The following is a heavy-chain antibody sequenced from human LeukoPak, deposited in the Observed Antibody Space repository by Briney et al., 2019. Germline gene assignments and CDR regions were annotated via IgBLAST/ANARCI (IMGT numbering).Heavy chain of an antibody. J-gene: IGHJ6*03. CDR2: IKTDGSEK. Sequence: PGGSLRLSCEGSGFTFSNYWMGWVRQAPGKGLQWVANIKTDGSEKYYVDSVKGRFTISRDNAKNSLYLQMNSLRAEDTAVYYCARAKGYQLPFYYYYYMDVWGKGTTVTVSS. CDR1: GFTFSNYW. D-gene: IGHD2-2*01. V-gene: IGHV3-7*01. CDR3: ARAKGYQLPFYYYYYMDV.